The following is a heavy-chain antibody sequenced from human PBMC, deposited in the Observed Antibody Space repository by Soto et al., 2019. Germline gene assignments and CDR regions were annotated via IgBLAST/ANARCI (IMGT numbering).Heavy chain of an antibody. CDR2: ISSGSSYI. CDR1: GLTFSSYS. V-gene: IGHV3-21*06. J-gene: IGHJ4*02. CDR3: ATCSGGSCYSGKSSFDH. Sequence: WSSLRLSCAASGLTFSSYSMNWVRQAPGKGLEWVSSISSGSSYIYYADSVKGRFTISRDNAKNALYLQMNSLRVEDTAVYYCATCSGGSCYSGKSSFDHWGQGTLVTVSS. D-gene: IGHD2-15*01.